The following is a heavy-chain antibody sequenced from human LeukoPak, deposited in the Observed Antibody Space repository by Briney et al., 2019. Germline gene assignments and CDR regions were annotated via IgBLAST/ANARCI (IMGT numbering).Heavy chain of an antibody. Sequence: PSETLSLTCAVYDGSFSGYYWSWIRQPPGKGLEWIREINHSGSTNYNPSLKSRVTISVDTSKNQFSLKLSSVTAADTAVYFCARGQLRYFYYYGMDVWGLGTTVTVSS. J-gene: IGHJ6*02. D-gene: IGHD3-9*01. CDR1: DGSFSGYY. V-gene: IGHV4-34*01. CDR3: ARGQLRYFYYYGMDV. CDR2: INHSGST.